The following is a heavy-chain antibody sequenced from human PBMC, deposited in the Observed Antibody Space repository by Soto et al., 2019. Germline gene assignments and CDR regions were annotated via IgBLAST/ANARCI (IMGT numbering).Heavy chain of an antibody. CDR2: INAHSGGT. J-gene: IGHJ5*02. V-gene: IGHV1-2*02. Sequence: ASVKVSCKASGFSFTGYYIHWLRQAPGQGLEWMGWINAHSGGTEYAQKFQGRVTLTRDTSIATAYLTLTSLTSDDTALYYCAKDLTRQPAYWLDPWGQGTQVTVSS. CDR1: GFSFTGYY. D-gene: IGHD3-16*01. CDR3: AKDLTRQPAYWLDP.